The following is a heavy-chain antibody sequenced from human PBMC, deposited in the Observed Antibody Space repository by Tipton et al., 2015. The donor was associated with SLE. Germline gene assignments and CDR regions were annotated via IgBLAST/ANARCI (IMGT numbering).Heavy chain of an antibody. CDR1: GGILRDYA. J-gene: IGHJ4*02. D-gene: IGHD6-13*01. Sequence: QLVQSGAEVKRPGSSVKVSCKASGGILRDYAISWVRQAPGQGLEWMGGIVPFLGRPNYAQKFQGRVTISADESSTTVYMELSSLRSDDTAVYCCARGGFSNSWRFDYWGQGTVVTVSS. CDR3: ARGGFSNSWRFDY. CDR2: IVPFLGRP. V-gene: IGHV1-69*01.